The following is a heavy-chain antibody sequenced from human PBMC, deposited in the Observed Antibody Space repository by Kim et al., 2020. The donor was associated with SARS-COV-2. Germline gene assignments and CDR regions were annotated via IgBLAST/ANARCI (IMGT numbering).Heavy chain of an antibody. CDR2: TDDSGTT. CDR3: AGNFCGRTSCPRFFQL. CDR1: GGSMSGYY. D-gene: IGHD2-2*01. Sequence: SETLSLTCSVSGGSMSGYYWSWIRQPPGKGLEWIGYTDDSGTTKYNPSLKSRVIISEDTSKSQFSLNLSYVTAADTAIYYCAGNFCGRTSCPRFFQLWGQGARVTVSS. J-gene: IGHJ1*01. V-gene: IGHV4-59*01.